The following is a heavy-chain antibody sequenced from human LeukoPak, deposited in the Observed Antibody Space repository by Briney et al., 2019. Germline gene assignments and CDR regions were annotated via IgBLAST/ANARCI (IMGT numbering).Heavy chain of an antibody. CDR1: GGSISSYY. CDR2: IYYSGST. CDR3: ARDNQRYCSSTSCWYYYGMDV. V-gene: IGHV4-59*01. J-gene: IGHJ6*02. Sequence: SETLSLTCTVSGGSISSYYWSWIRQPPGKGLEWIGYIYYSGSTNCNPSLKSRVTISVDTSKHQFSLKLSSVTAADTAVYYCARDNQRYCSSTSCWYYYGMDVWGQGTTVTVSS. D-gene: IGHD2-2*01.